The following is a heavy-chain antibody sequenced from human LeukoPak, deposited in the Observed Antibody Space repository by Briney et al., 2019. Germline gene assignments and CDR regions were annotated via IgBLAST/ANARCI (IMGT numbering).Heavy chain of an antibody. D-gene: IGHD5-18*01. Sequence: GASVKVSCKASGYTFTSYGIIWVRQAPGQGLEWMGWISAYNGNTNYAQKLQGRVTMTTDTSTSTAYMELRSLRSDDTAVYYCARVYDTAMVPKHYFDYWGQGTLVTVSS. CDR3: ARVYDTAMVPKHYFDY. V-gene: IGHV1-18*01. J-gene: IGHJ4*02. CDR1: GYTFTSYG. CDR2: ISAYNGNT.